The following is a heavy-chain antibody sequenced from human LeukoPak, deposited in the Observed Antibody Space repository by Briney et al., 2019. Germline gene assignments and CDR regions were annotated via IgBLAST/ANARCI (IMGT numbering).Heavy chain of an antibody. CDR3: ARFGPRYDDAFDI. D-gene: IGHD3-10*01. CDR2: MNPNSGNT. CDR1: GYTFTSYD. V-gene: IGHV1-8*01. J-gene: IGHJ3*02. Sequence: ASVKVSCKASGYTFTSYDINWVRQATGEGLEWMGWMNPNSGNTGYAQKFQGRVTTTRNTSISTAYMELSSLRSEDTAVYYCARFGPRYDDAFDIWGQGTMVTVSS.